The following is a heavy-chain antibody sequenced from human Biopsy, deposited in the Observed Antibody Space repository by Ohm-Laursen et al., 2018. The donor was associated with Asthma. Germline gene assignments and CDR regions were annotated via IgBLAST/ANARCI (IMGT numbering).Heavy chain of an antibody. CDR2: VKGDGRRT. Sequence: SLRLSCAASGFAVSRDYMFWVRQAPGKGLEWVSRVKGDGRRTSYEDSVKGRFTISRDNAKNTLYLQMNSLRVEDTAVYYCARDGVVPDAMYYHYYYGLDVWGQGTTVTVSS. D-gene: IGHD2-2*01. CDR1: GFAVSRDY. J-gene: IGHJ6*02. V-gene: IGHV3-74*01. CDR3: ARDGVVPDAMYYHYYYGLDV.